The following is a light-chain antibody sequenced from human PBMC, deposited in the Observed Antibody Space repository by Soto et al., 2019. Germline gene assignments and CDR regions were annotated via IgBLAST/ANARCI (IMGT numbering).Light chain of an antibody. CDR3: SSYGRSNNVL. Sequence: QSALTQPPSASGSPGQSVTISCTGTSSDVGGYNYVSWYQQHPGKAPKLMLYEISKRPSGVPDRFSGSKSGNTASLTVSVLQAEDEDDYYCSSYGRSNNVLFGGGTKLNVL. V-gene: IGLV2-8*01. CDR2: EIS. J-gene: IGLJ2*01. CDR1: SSDVGGYNY.